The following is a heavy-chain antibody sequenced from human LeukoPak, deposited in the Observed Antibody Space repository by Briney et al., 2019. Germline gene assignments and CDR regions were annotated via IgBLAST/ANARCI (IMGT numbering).Heavy chain of an antibody. CDR1: GGSFSGYY. J-gene: IGHJ6*03. D-gene: IGHD3-3*01. CDR3: AGGILGVVINYYYYYMDV. CDR2: INHSGST. V-gene: IGHV4-34*01. Sequence: PSETLSLTCAVYGGSFSGYYWSWIRQPPGKGLEWIGEINHSGSTNYNPSLKSRVTISVDTSKNQFSLKLSSVTAADTAVYYCAGGILGVVINYYYYYMDVWGKGTTVTVSS.